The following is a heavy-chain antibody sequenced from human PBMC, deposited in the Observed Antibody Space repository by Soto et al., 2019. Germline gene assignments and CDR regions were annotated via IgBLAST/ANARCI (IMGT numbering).Heavy chain of an antibody. Sequence: GASVKVSCKASGYTFTSYGISWVRQAPGQGLEWMGWISAYNGNTNYAQKLQGRVTMTTDTSTSTAYMELRSLRSDDTAVYYCARGKGVVVVPAAIFWFDPWGQGTLVNVSS. J-gene: IGHJ5*02. CDR1: GYTFTSYG. V-gene: IGHV1-18*01. D-gene: IGHD2-2*01. CDR3: ARGKGVVVVPAAIFWFDP. CDR2: ISAYNGNT.